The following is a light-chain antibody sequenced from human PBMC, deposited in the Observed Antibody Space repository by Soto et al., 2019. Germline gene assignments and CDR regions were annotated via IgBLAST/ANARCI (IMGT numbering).Light chain of an antibody. CDR1: SRDVGGYNY. V-gene: IGLV2-14*01. CDR3: SSYTTSSTRI. CDR2: EVS. J-gene: IGLJ2*01. Sequence: QSDLTQPASVSGSPGQSITISCTGTSRDVGGYNYVYWYQQHPGKAPKLMIYEVSDRPSGISNRSSGSQSGNTASLTISGLQADDEAYYYCSSYTTSSTRIFGGGTKLTVL.